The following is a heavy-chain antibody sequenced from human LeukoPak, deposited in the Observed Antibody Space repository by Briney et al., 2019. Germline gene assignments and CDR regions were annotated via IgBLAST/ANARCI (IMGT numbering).Heavy chain of an antibody. CDR2: IYYSGST. Sequence: SETLSLTCTVSGGSISSYYWSWIRQPPGKGLEWIGYIYYSGSTNYNPSLKSRVTISVDTSKNQFSLKLSSVTAADTAVYYCAREDYSGYGFDYWGQGTLVTVSS. CDR3: AREDYSGYGFDY. D-gene: IGHD5-12*01. J-gene: IGHJ4*02. CDR1: GGSISSYY. V-gene: IGHV4-59*12.